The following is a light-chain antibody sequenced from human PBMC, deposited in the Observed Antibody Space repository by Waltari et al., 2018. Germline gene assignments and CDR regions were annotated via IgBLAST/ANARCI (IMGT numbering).Light chain of an antibody. CDR1: QTVDTY. Sequence: EIVLTQSQATLSLSPGERATLSCRASQTVDTYLAWYQQRPGQAPRPLIYDTSNRATGIPDRFSGSGSETDFTLTISSLEPEDFAVYYCQQRRRWPLTFGGGSKVEI. J-gene: IGKJ4*01. CDR2: DTS. CDR3: QQRRRWPLT. V-gene: IGKV3-11*01.